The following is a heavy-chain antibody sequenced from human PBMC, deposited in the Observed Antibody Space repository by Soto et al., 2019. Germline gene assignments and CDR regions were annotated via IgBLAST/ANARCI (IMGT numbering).Heavy chain of an antibody. CDR1: GYMFSTYA. CDR2: LNPNSGNT. V-gene: IGHV1-8*01. CDR3: ARDHRYNWNDEGWFDP. Sequence: QVQLVQSGAEVKKPGASVKVSCKASGYMFSTYALNWVRHAPGQGLEWMGWLNPNSGNTGYAQKFQGRVTMTRNTSINTAYRELSSLGSDDTAVYYCARDHRYNWNDEGWFDPWGQVTLVTVSS. J-gene: IGHJ5*02. D-gene: IGHD1-20*01.